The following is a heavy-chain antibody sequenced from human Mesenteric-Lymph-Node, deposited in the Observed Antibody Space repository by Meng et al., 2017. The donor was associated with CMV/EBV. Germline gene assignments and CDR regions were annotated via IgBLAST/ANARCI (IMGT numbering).Heavy chain of an antibody. CDR1: GFTFSNYG. Sequence: GESLKISCAASGFTFSNYGMHWVRQVLGKGLEWVSTISGSDGRTYYADSVKGRFTISRDNAKNSLYLQMNSLRAEDTAVYYCARSYSYGQGYGMDVWGQGTTVTVSS. V-gene: IGHV3-21*01. CDR3: ARSYSYGQGYGMDV. CDR2: ISGSDGRT. J-gene: IGHJ6*02. D-gene: IGHD5-18*01.